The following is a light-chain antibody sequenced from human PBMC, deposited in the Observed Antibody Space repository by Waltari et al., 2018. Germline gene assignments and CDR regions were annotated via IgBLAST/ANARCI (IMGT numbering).Light chain of an antibody. V-gene: IGLV2-14*03. Sequence: QSALTQPASVSASPGQSITISCTGTSSDIRAYNFVSWYQQHPGKVPRVIIYNVNERPSRISSRFSGSKSGNTASLTISGLQPDDEADYYCGSYRGSNIYVFGTGTKVTVL. CDR3: GSYRGSNIYV. CDR2: NVN. J-gene: IGLJ1*01. CDR1: SSDIRAYNF.